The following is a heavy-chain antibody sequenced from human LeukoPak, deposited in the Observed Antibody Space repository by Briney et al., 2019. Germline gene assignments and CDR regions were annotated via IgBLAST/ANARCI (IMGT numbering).Heavy chain of an antibody. D-gene: IGHD6-19*01. Sequence: GGSLRLSCAASGLTFSTYAITWVRQGPGKGLEWVSAIRPDGGRTYYANSVRGRFTISRDNSKDTVCLQINGLRVEDTAVYYCAREQSGTRGWYTVDYWGQGTLVTVSS. V-gene: IGHV3-23*01. CDR1: GLTFSTYA. J-gene: IGHJ4*02. CDR2: IRPDGGRT. CDR3: AREQSGTRGWYTVDY.